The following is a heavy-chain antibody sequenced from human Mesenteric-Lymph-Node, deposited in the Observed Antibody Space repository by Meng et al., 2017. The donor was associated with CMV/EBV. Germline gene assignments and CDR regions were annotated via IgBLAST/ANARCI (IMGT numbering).Heavy chain of an antibody. CDR1: NGPISSYY. CDR2: IYHSGST. CDR3: ARANYDSSGYVILYYFDY. Sequence: GSLRLSCTVSNGPISSYYWNWIRQPPGKGLEWIGSIYHSGSTNYNPSLKSRVTMSVDTSKNQFSLKMRSVTATDTAVYYCARANYDSSGYVILYYFDYWGQGTLVTVSS. D-gene: IGHD3-22*01. V-gene: IGHV4-59*12. J-gene: IGHJ4*02.